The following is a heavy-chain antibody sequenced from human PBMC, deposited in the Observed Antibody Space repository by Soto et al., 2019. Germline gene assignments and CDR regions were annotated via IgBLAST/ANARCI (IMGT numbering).Heavy chain of an antibody. Sequence: QVQLQESGPGLVKPSETLSLTCTVSGGSVSSGSYYWSWIRQPPGKGLEWIGYIYYSGSTNYNPSLKRRVTISVDTSKNQFSLKLSSVPAADTAVDYCASATQQWLANHYYYGMDVWGQGTTVTVSS. V-gene: IGHV4-61*01. CDR2: IYYSGST. J-gene: IGHJ6*02. CDR3: ASATQQWLANHYYYGMDV. D-gene: IGHD6-19*01. CDR1: GGSVSSGSYY.